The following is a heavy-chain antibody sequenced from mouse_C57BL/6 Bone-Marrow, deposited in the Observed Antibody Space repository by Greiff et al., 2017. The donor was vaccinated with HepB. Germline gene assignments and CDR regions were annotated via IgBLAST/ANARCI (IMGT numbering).Heavy chain of an antibody. CDR3: AIDSSGYPWFAY. CDR1: GYTFTDYY. J-gene: IGHJ3*01. V-gene: IGHV1-76*01. Sequence: VKLQESGAELVRPGASVKLSCKASGYTFTDYYINWVKQRPGQGLEWIARIYPGSGNTYYNEKFKGKATLTAEKSSSTAYMQLSSLTSEDSAVYFCAIDSSGYPWFAYWGQGTLVTVSA. CDR2: IYPGSGNT. D-gene: IGHD3-2*02.